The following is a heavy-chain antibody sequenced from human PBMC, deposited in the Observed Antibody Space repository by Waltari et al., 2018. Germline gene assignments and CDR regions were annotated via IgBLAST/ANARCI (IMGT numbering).Heavy chain of an antibody. J-gene: IGHJ5*02. Sequence: EVQLLESGGGLVQPGGSLRLSCPASGFTFSSYAMSGVRQSPGKGLGWVSVIGSSGRNTYYADSVKGRFTISRDDSKNTLYLQMNSLRAEDTAVYYCAKGPAARTNWFDPWGQGTLVTVSS. D-gene: IGHD2-2*01. V-gene: IGHV3-23*01. CDR2: IGSSGRNT. CDR1: GFTFSSYA. CDR3: AKGPAARTNWFDP.